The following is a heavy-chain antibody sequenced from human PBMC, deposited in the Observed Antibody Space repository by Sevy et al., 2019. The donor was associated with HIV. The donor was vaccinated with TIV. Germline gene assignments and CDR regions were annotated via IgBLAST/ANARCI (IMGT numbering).Heavy chain of an antibody. CDR1: GFTFSTFG. J-gene: IGHJ2*01. Sequence: GGSLRLSCAASGFTFSTFGIHWVRQAPGKGLEWVAAIFSDGSTEYYADSVKGRFAISRDNSKSTVNLQMNRLRAEDTAVYSCARESGSDWYFDLWGRGTLVTVSS. D-gene: IGHD1-26*01. CDR3: ARESGSDWYFDL. CDR2: IFSDGSTE. V-gene: IGHV3-33*01.